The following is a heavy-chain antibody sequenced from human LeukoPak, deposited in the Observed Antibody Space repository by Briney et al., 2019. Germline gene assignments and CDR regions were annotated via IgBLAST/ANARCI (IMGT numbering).Heavy chain of an antibody. V-gene: IGHV3-9*01. J-gene: IGHJ4*02. CDR3: AKGRRPTVTAFDY. Sequence: SLRLSCAASGFTFDDYAMHWVRQAPGKGLEWVSGISWNSGSIGYADSVKGRFTISRDNAKNSLYLQMNSLRAEDTALYYCAKGRRPTVTAFDYWGQGTLVTVSS. CDR1: GFTFDDYA. D-gene: IGHD4-17*01. CDR2: ISWNSGSI.